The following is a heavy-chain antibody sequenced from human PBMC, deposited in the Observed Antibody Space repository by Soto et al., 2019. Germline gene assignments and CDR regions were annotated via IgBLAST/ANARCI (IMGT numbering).Heavy chain of an antibody. V-gene: IGHV2-26*01. CDR2: IVSNDAR. CDR1: GFSLSNAGMG. J-gene: IGHJ5*02. CDR3: SQSEDGGRSRTPAGCFDA. D-gene: IGHD2-15*01. Sequence: VTLKESGPVLVKPTETLTLTCTVSGFSLSNAGMGVSWIRQPPGKALERLAHIVSNDARRFSTSPNNRISITKDASNSQVVLIMTNIDPVDTATYCWSQSEDGGRSRTPAGCFDAGGQGTLVTVSS.